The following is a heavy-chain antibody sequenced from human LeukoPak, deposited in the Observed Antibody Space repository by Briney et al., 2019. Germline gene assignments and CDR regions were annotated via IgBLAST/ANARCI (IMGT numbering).Heavy chain of an antibody. CDR2: MKQGESEK. V-gene: IGHV3-7*01. CDR1: GFIFNNYW. CDR3: ACEMANDAFNI. D-gene: IGHD5-24*01. Sequence: PGGSLRLSCAASGFIFNNYWTSWVRQAPGKGLEWVANMKQGESEKFYVDSVKGRFTISRDNAKNSLYLQMNSLTAEGTAVYYCACEMANDAFNIWGQGTMVTVTS. J-gene: IGHJ3*02.